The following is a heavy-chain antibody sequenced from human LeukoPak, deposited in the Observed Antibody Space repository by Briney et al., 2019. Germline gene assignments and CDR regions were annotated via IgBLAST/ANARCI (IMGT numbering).Heavy chain of an antibody. J-gene: IGHJ4*02. CDR3: ARRGSWGEPRPFDY. Sequence: GASVKVSCKASGGTFSSYAISWVRQAPGQGLEWMGRIIPILGIANYAQKFQGRVTITADKSTSTAYMELSSLRSDDTAVYYCARRGSWGEPRPFDYWGQGSLVTVSS. V-gene: IGHV1-69*04. CDR2: IIPILGIA. CDR1: GGTFSSYA. D-gene: IGHD3-16*01.